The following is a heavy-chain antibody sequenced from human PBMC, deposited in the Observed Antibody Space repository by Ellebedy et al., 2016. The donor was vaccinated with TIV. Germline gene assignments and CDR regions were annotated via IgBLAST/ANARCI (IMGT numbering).Heavy chain of an antibody. CDR3: ARGEWAQRDFYYHMDV. CDR2: IHHSGST. CDR1: GESPRGYY. J-gene: IGHJ6*03. V-gene: IGHV4-34*01. Sequence: MPSETLSLTCALYGESPRGYYWSWIRQPPEKGLEWLGEIHHSGSTNYNPSLKSRVTISLDTSKNQFSLNLSSVTAADTAVYYCARGEWAQRDFYYHMDVWGKGTTVTVSS. D-gene: IGHD2-21*02.